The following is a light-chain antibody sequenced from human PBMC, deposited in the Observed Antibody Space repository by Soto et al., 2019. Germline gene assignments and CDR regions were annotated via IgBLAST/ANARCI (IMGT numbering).Light chain of an antibody. Sequence: EIVLTQSPATLSLSPGERATLSCRASQSVGNNLAWYQQKPGQAPGLLIYEASTRATGIPARFSSSGSGTDFTLTISSLEPEDFAVYYCQQHANWPLTFGGGTKVEIK. V-gene: IGKV3-11*01. CDR2: EAS. J-gene: IGKJ4*01. CDR1: QSVGNN. CDR3: QQHANWPLT.